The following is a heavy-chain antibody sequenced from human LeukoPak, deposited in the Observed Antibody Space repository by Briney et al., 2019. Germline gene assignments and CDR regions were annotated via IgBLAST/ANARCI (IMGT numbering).Heavy chain of an antibody. D-gene: IGHD3-10*01. Sequence: SGPALVKPTQTLTLTCTFSGFSLSTSGMCVSWIRQPPGKALEWLARIDWDDDKYYSTPLKTRLTISKDTSKNQVVLTMTNMDPVDTATYYCARFTTTMVRGVIRYYFDYWGQGTLVTVSS. J-gene: IGHJ4*02. CDR3: ARFTTTMVRGVIRYYFDY. CDR2: IDWDDDK. V-gene: IGHV2-70*11. CDR1: GFSLSTSGMC.